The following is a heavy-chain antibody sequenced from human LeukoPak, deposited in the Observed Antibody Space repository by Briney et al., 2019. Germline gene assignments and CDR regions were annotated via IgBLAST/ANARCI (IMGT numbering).Heavy chain of an antibody. J-gene: IGHJ4*02. CDR3: ARDGDYYGSGNFDY. V-gene: IGHV1-8*03. Sequence: ASVKVSGKASGYTFTSYDINWVRQATGQGLEWMGWMNPNSGNTGYAQKFQGRVTITRDTSISTAYMELSSLRSEDTAVYYCARDGDYYGSGNFDYWGQGTLVTVSS. CDR1: GYTFTSYD. CDR2: MNPNSGNT. D-gene: IGHD3-10*01.